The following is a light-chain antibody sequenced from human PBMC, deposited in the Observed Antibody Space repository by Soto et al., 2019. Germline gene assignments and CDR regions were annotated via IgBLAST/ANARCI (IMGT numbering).Light chain of an antibody. CDR1: QGINSN. CDR3: QQLNDYPIT. CDR2: AAF. Sequence: DIQLTQSPSSLSASVGDRVTITCRASQGINSNLAWYQQKPGKAPTLLISAAFTLQSGVPPRFSGSGTRTEFTLTISSLQPEDCATYYCQQLNDYPITFGQGTLLDIK. V-gene: IGKV1-9*01. J-gene: IGKJ5*01.